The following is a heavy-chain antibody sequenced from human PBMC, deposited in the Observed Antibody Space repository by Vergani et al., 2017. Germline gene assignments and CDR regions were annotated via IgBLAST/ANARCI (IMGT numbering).Heavy chain of an antibody. Sequence: QLQLQESGPGLVKPSETLSLICTVSGGSLYPSSSFCGWTRQSPRKGLEWIGIIHYVGRTYYIPSLQSRATVFVDTSKNQFSLNLTSVTAADTAVYYCARGREDNWYFDLWGRGTLVTVSS. CDR1: GGSLYPSSSF. D-gene: IGHD3-10*01. CDR2: IHYVGRT. J-gene: IGHJ2*01. CDR3: ARGREDNWYFDL. V-gene: IGHV4-39*01.